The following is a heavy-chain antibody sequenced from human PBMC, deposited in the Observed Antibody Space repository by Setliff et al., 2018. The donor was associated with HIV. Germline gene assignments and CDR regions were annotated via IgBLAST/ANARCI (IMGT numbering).Heavy chain of an antibody. D-gene: IGHD3-10*02. V-gene: IGHV1-2*02. CDR2: INPNSGDT. CDR3: ARDMFEIWERSLAKGDEFDP. Sequence: VSCKASGYTFIGHYIHWVRQAPGQGLEWMGWINPNSGDTKYAQKFQDRVSLTRDTSLSTAYMELSSLTSDDTAIYYCARDMFEIWERSLAKGDEFDPWGRGSLVTVSS. CDR1: GYTFIGHY. J-gene: IGHJ5*02.